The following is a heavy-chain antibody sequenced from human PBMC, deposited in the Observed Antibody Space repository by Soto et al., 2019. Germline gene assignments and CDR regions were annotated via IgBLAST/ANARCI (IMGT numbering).Heavy chain of an antibody. CDR3: ARDRWQWPGLDP. CDR1: GYSFSNYV. CDR2: INTDNGNT. D-gene: IGHD6-19*01. V-gene: IGHV1-3*04. J-gene: IGHJ5*02. Sequence: ASVKVSCKTSGYSFSNYVIYWVRQAPGQRLEWMGWINTDNGNTKYSQKLQGRVTMTTDTSTSTAYMELRSLRSDDTAVYYCARDRWQWPGLDPWGQGTLVTVSS.